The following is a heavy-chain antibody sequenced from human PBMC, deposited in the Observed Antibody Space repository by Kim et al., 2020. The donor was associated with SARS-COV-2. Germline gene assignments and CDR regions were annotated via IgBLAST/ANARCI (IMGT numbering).Heavy chain of an antibody. D-gene: IGHD1-26*01. Sequence: GGSLRLSCAASGFTFSSYWMHWVRQAPGKGLVWVSRINSDGSSTSYADSVKGRFTISRDNAKNTLYLQMNSLRAEDTAVYYCARAPYSGSWYGLFDYWGQGTLVTVSS. CDR1: GFTFSSYW. J-gene: IGHJ4*02. CDR2: INSDGSST. CDR3: ARAPYSGSWYGLFDY. V-gene: IGHV3-74*01.